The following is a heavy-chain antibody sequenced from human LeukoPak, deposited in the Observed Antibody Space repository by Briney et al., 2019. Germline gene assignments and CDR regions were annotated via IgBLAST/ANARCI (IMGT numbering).Heavy chain of an antibody. CDR3: ARVPDSNYPYYFDY. V-gene: IGHV4-59*01. D-gene: IGHD4-11*01. CDR1: GGSISSYY. Sequence: SETLSLTCTVSGGSISSYYWSWIRQPPGKGLEWIGYIYYSGSTNHNPSLKSRVTISVDTSKNQFSLKLSSLTAADTAVYYCARVPDSNYPYYFDYWGQGTLVTVSS. CDR2: IYYSGST. J-gene: IGHJ4*02.